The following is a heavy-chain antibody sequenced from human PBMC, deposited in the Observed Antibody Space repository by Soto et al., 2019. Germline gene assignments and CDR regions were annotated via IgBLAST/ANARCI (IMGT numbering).Heavy chain of an antibody. V-gene: IGHV1-69*02. CDR2: IIPILGIA. D-gene: IGHD2-15*01. CDR3: AKTVDGCSGGSCYSGYYYYMYV. J-gene: IGHJ6*03. CDR1: GGTFSSYT. Sequence: QVQLVQSGAEVKKPGSSVKVSCKASGGTFSSYTISWVRQAPGQGLEWMGRIIPILGIANYAQKFQGRVTITADKSTSTAYMELSSLRSEDTAVYYSAKTVDGCSGGSCYSGYYYYMYVWGKGTTVTVSS.